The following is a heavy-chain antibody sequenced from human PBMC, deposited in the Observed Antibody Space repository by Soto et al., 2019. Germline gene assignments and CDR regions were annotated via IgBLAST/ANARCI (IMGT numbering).Heavy chain of an antibody. D-gene: IGHD3-10*01. CDR2: ISYDGSNK. V-gene: IGHV3-30-3*01. Sequence: QVQLVESGGGVVQPGRSLRLSCAASGFTFSSYAMQWVRQAPGKGLEWVAVISYDGSNKYYADSVKGRFTISRDNSKNSLYLQMNRLRAEDTAVYYCARPDYGSGSYPDYWGQGTLVTVSS. J-gene: IGHJ4*02. CDR1: GFTFSSYA. CDR3: ARPDYGSGSYPDY.